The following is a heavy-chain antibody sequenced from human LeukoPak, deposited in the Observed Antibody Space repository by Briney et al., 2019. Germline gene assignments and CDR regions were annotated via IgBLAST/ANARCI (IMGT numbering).Heavy chain of an antibody. CDR2: ISAYNGNT. Sequence: ASVKVSCKASGYTFTSYSINWVRQAPGQGLEWMGWISAYNGNTYYAQKLQDRVTMATDTSTSTAYVELRSLRSDDTAVYYCARDGTPDFDYWGQGTLVTVSS. V-gene: IGHV1-18*01. J-gene: IGHJ4*02. D-gene: IGHD1-26*01. CDR1: GYTFTSYS. CDR3: ARDGTPDFDY.